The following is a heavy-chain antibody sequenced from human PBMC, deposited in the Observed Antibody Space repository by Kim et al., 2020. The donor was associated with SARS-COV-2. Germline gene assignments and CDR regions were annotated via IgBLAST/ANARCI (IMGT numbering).Heavy chain of an antibody. Sequence: SETLSLTCTVSGASISSYYWSWIRQPPGKGLEWIGYIYYSGSTNYNPSLKSRVTISIDTSKNQFSLKLSSVTAADTAVYYCASNAGIAVAGSYGMDVWG. CDR3: ASNAGIAVAGSYGMDV. CDR2: IYYSGST. J-gene: IGHJ6*02. D-gene: IGHD6-19*01. CDR1: GASISSYY. V-gene: IGHV4-59*08.